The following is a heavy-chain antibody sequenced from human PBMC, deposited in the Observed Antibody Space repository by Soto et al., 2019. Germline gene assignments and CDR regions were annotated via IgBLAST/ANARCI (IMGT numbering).Heavy chain of an antibody. V-gene: IGHV1-18*01. Sequence: QVHLVQSGAEVKKPGASVKVSCKGSGYAFTTYGITWVRPAPGQGLEWRGWISAHNGNTNYAQKIQGRVTVTRHTSTSTAYMELRSLRSDATAVYYCARGRYGDYWGQGALVTVSS. CDR1: GYAFTTYG. CDR2: ISAHNGNT. D-gene: IGHD1-1*01. CDR3: ARGRYGDY. J-gene: IGHJ4*02.